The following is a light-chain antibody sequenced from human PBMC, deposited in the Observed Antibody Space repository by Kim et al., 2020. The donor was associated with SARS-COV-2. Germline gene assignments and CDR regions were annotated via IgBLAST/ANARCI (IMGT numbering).Light chain of an antibody. Sequence: DILMTQSPSSVSASVGDRVNITCRASQGISSWLAWYQHKPGKAPNLLIFGASSLQSGVPSRFSGSGSGTDFTLTISSLQPEDVATYYCQQANSFPWTFGQGTKVDIK. CDR3: QQANSFPWT. CDR1: QGISSW. V-gene: IGKV1-12*01. J-gene: IGKJ1*01. CDR2: GAS.